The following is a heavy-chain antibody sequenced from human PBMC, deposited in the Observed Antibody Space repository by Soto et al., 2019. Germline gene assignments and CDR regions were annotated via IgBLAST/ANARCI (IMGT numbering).Heavy chain of an antibody. V-gene: IGHV3-21*01. D-gene: IGHD2-2*01. Sequence: GSLRLSCVVSGFTSGFTFSNYAMNWVRQAPGKGLEQVAGISGSANIAYYADSVKGRFTISRDNAKNSLYLQMNSLRAEDTAVYYCPRQSLYCSRTRCYGRGSDHWGQGPLAT. CDR1: GFTFSNYA. CDR2: ISGSANIA. CDR3: PRQSLYCSRTRCYGRGSDH. J-gene: IGHJ4*02.